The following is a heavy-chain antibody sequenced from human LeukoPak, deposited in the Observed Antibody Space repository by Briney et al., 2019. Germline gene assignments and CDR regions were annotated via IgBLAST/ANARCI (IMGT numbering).Heavy chain of an antibody. CDR1: GGSISSSSYY. CDR3: ARAMGYYYDSSGYYWL. Sequence: PSETLSLTCTVSGGSISSSSYYWGWVRQAPGKGLEWVSSISSSSSYIYYADSVKGRFTISRDNAKNSLYLQMNSLRAEDTAVYYCARAMGYYYDSSGYYWLWGQGTLVTVSS. V-gene: IGHV3-21*01. J-gene: IGHJ4*02. CDR2: ISSSSSYI. D-gene: IGHD3-22*01.